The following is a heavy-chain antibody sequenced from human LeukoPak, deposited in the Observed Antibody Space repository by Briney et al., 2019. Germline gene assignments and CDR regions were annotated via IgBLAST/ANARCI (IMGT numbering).Heavy chain of an antibody. D-gene: IGHD3-22*01. CDR2: IYHSGST. V-gene: IGHV4-4*02. Sequence: PSETLSLTCAVSGGSISSSNWWSWVGQPPGKGREGIGEIYHSGSTNYNPSLKSRVTISVDKSKNQFSLKLSSVTAADTAVYYYARRVRYDSSGYYQFEAFDIWGQGTMVTVSS. J-gene: IGHJ3*02. CDR1: GGSISSSNW. CDR3: ARRVRYDSSGYYQFEAFDI.